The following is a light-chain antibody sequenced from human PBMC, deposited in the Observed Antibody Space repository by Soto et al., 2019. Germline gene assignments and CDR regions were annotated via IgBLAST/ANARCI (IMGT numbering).Light chain of an antibody. V-gene: IGLV2-14*03. CDR1: SSDVGAYDH. CDR3: SSFTTTSTLV. J-gene: IGLJ2*01. CDR2: DVS. Sequence: QSALTQPASVSGSPGQSITISCTGTSSDVGAYDHVSWYQHHPGKAPELMMRDVSNRPSGVSNRFSGSKSGNTASLTISGLQAEDEADYYCSSFTTTSTLVFGGGTKLTVL.